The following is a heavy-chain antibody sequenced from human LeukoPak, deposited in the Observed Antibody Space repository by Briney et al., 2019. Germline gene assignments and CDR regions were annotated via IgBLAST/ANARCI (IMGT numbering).Heavy chain of an antibody. J-gene: IGHJ6*03. CDR3: ATVDGDLPYYMND. Sequence: GGSLRLSCAASGFTFSDYRMTWVRQAPGKGLEWVSSISSRSTYTYYAASVKGRFTISRDDAKSSLYLQMSSLRAEDTAVYYCATVDGDLPYYMNDWGKGTTVTVSS. V-gene: IGHV3-21*04. CDR1: GFTFSDYR. CDR2: ISSRSTYT. D-gene: IGHD4-17*01.